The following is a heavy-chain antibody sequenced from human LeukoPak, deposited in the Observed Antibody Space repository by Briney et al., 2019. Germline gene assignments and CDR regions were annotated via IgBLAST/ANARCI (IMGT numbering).Heavy chain of an antibody. CDR1: GGSFSGYY. CDR3: ARGYSGSYIDY. J-gene: IGHJ4*02. Sequence: SETLSLTCAVYGGSFSGYYWSWIRQPPGKGLEWIGEINHSGSTNYNPSLKSRVTIPVDTSKNQFSLKLSSVTAADTAVYYCARGYSGSYIDYWGQGTLVTVSS. CDR2: INHSGST. V-gene: IGHV4-34*01. D-gene: IGHD1-26*01.